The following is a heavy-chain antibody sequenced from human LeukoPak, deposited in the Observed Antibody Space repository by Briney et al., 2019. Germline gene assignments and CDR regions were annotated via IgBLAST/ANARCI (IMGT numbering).Heavy chain of an antibody. D-gene: IGHD6-19*01. J-gene: IGHJ6*03. CDR2: IYTSGST. CDR3: ARDRGGAVAGYYYYYYMDV. V-gene: IGHV4-4*07. CDR1: GGSISSYY. Sequence: SETLSLTCTVSGGSISSYYWSWIRQPAGKGLEWIGRIYTSGSTNYNPSFKSRVTISVDKSKNQFSLKLSSVTAADTAVYYCARDRGGAVAGYYYYYYMDVWGKGTTVTVSS.